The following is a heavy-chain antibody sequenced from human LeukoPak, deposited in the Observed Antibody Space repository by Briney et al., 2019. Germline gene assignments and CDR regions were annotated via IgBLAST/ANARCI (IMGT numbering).Heavy chain of an antibody. CDR2: VYSTGNT. D-gene: IGHD2-2*01. CDR1: GVSISSGNFY. Sequence: PSETLSLTCTVSGVSISSGNFYWSWIRQSAGKGLEWIGHVYSTGNTKYNPSLKSRVTISADTSKNQISLRLGSVTAADTAMFYCARDGDAVSAAIAGAFDLWGRGTMVTVSS. J-gene: IGHJ3*01. V-gene: IGHV4-61*09. CDR3: ARDGDAVSAAIAGAFDL.